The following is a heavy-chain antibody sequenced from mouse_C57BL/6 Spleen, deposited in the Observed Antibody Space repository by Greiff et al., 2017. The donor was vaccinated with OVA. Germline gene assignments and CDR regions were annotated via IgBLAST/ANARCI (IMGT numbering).Heavy chain of an antibody. CDR3: ARERITTVGGYFDV. CDR2: IWSGGST. D-gene: IGHD1-1*01. V-gene: IGHV2-2*01. J-gene: IGHJ1*03. CDR1: GFSLTSYG. Sequence: VHLVESGPGLVQPSQSLSITCTVSGFSLTSYGVHWVRQSPGKGLEWLGVIWSGGSTDYNAAFISRLSISKDNSKSQVFFKMNSLQADDTAIYYCARERITTVGGYFDVWGTGTTVTVSS.